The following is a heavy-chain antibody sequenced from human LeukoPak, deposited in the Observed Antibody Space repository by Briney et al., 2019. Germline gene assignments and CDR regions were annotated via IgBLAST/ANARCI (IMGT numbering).Heavy chain of an antibody. V-gene: IGHV3-30*18. CDR3: AKDSKRRSYYYYYGMDV. CDR2: ISYDGSNK. CDR1: GFTFGSYG. D-gene: IGHD1-1*01. J-gene: IGHJ6*04. Sequence: GRSLRLSCAASGFTFGSYGMHWVRQAPGKGLEWVAVISYDGSNKYYADSVKGRFTISRDNSKNTLYLQMNSLRAEDTAVYYCAKDSKRRSYYYYYGMDVWGKGTTVTVSS.